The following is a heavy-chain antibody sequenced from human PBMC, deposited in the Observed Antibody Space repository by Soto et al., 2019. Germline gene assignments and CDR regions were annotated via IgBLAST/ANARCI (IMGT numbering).Heavy chain of an antibody. Sequence: ASVKVSCKVSGYTLTELSMHWVRQAPGKGLEWMGGFDPEDGETIYAQKFQGRVTMTEDTSTDTAYMELSSLRSEDTAVYYCATDLLSPGLTGTQVDYWGQGTLVTVSS. D-gene: IGHD1-7*01. J-gene: IGHJ4*02. V-gene: IGHV1-24*01. CDR2: FDPEDGET. CDR3: ATDLLSPGLTGTQVDY. CDR1: GYTLTELS.